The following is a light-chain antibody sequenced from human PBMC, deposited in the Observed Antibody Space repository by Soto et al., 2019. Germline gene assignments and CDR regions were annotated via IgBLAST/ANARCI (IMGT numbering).Light chain of an antibody. CDR1: SSDVGAYNY. V-gene: IGLV2-8*01. CDR2: DVS. J-gene: IGLJ2*01. CDR3: SSYAGSNNLI. Sequence: QSALTQPPSASGSPGQSVTISSTGTSSDVGAYNYVSWYQQHPGKAPKLMISDVSKRPSGVPDRFSGSKSGNTASLTVSGLQAEDEADYYCSSYAGSNNLIFGGGTTLTVL.